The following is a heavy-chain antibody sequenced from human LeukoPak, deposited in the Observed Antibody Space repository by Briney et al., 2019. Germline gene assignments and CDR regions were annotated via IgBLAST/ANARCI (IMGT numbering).Heavy chain of an antibody. D-gene: IGHD6-19*01. Sequence: SETLSLTCAVYGGSFSGYYWSWIRQPPGKGLEWIGEINHSGSTNYNPSLKSRVTISVDTSKNQFSLKLSSVTAADTAVYYCARVRVQWLVPSRLYYFDYWGQGTLVTVSS. CDR2: INHSGST. V-gene: IGHV4-34*01. CDR1: GGSFSGYY. J-gene: IGHJ4*02. CDR3: ARVRVQWLVPSRLYYFDY.